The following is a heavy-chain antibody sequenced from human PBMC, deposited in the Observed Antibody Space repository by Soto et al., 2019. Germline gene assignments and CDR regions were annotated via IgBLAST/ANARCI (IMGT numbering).Heavy chain of an antibody. J-gene: IGHJ6*02. D-gene: IGHD6-6*01. Sequence: GGSLRLSCEASGFSFSTYSMHWVRQAPGKGLEWVSSIGRRSDIYYADSVKGRFTISRDNAKNSVSLQMNSLTVDDTAVYHCARVHLVRTSSYYCGMDVWGPGTTVTVSS. CDR1: GFSFSTYS. V-gene: IGHV3-21*01. CDR3: ARVHLVRTSSYYCGMDV. CDR2: IGRRSDI.